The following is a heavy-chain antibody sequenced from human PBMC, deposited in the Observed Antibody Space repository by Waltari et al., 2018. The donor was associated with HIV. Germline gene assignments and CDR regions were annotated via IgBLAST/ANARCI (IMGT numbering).Heavy chain of an antibody. D-gene: IGHD3-9*01. CDR1: GFTFDDYA. J-gene: IGHJ6*02. CDR3: AKANGYDILTPTGYGMDV. CDR2: ISWNSGST. V-gene: IGHV3-9*01. Sequence: EYMGGLVQPGRSLRLSCAASGFTFDDYAMHWVRQAPGKGLEWVSGISWNSGSTGYADSVKGRFTISRDNAKNSLYLQMNSLRAEDTALYYCAKANGYDILTPTGYGMDVWGQGTTVTVSS.